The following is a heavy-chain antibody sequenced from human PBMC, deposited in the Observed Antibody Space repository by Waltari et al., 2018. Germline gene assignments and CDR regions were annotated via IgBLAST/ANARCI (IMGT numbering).Heavy chain of an antibody. CDR1: GFTFSSYA. V-gene: IGHV3-23*01. Sequence: EVQLLESGGGLVQPGGSLRLSCAASGFTFSSYAMSWVRQGPGKGLGWGSGITGSGITTYSVTGRFTISRDNSKNTLYLQMDSLRAEDTAIYYCARNMAMATKIPAAFDIWGQGTMVTVSS. J-gene: IGHJ3*02. CDR2: ITGSGITT. CDR3: ARNMAMATKIPAAFDI.